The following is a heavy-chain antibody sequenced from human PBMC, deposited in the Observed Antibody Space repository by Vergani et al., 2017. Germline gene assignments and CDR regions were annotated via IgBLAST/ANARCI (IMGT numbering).Heavy chain of an antibody. V-gene: IGHV4-34*01. CDR2: INHSGST. CDR3: ARGRVKGIVVVPAWVGPAFDI. J-gene: IGHJ3*02. Sequence: QVQLQQWGAGLLQPSETLSLTCAVYGGSFSGYYWSWIRQPPGKGLEWIGEINHSGSTNYNPSLKSRVTISVDTSKNQFSLKLSSVTAADTAVYYCARGRVKGIVVVPAWVGPAFDIWGQGTMVTVSS. CDR1: GGSFSGYY. D-gene: IGHD2-2*01.